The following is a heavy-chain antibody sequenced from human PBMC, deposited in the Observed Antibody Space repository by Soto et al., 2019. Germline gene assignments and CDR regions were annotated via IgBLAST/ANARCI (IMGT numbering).Heavy chain of an antibody. V-gene: IGHV3-23*01. CDR3: VKDCFGILRLTTPDY. D-gene: IGHD1-1*01. J-gene: IGHJ4*02. CDR2: ISNSGTTT. Sequence: EVQLLESGGGLVQPGGSLRLSCAASGFSVSSYGMNWVRQAPGKGLECVSGISNSGTTTYYADSVKGRFTISRDNSKHTLYLQMKSLRAEDTDVYYCVKDCFGILRLTTPDYWGQGTLVTGSS. CDR1: GFSVSSYG.